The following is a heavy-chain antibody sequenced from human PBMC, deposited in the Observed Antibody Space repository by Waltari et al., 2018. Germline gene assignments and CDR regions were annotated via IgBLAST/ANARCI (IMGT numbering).Heavy chain of an antibody. J-gene: IGHJ4*02. V-gene: IGHV3-53*04. CDR3: ASRPGGDYPYFDY. Sequence: EVQLVESGGGFVQPGGSLRLSCAASGFTVSRKYMTWVRQAPGKGLEWVSLIYTDDRTFYADSVKGRFTISRHDSTNTLFLQMSGLRVEDTALYYCASRPGGDYPYFDYWGQGTLVTVSS. CDR1: GFTVSRKY. D-gene: IGHD4-17*01. CDR2: IYTDDRT.